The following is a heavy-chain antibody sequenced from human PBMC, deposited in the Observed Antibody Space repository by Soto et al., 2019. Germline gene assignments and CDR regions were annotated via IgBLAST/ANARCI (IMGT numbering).Heavy chain of an antibody. J-gene: IGHJ6*02. CDR1: GGSISSYY. Sequence: PSETLSLTCTVSGGSISSYYWSWIRQPPGKGLEWIGYIYYSGSTNYNPSLKSRVTISVDTSKNQFSLKLSSVTAADTAVYYCARDLAVAANDYYYGMDVWGQGTTVTVSS. V-gene: IGHV4-59*01. CDR2: IYYSGST. D-gene: IGHD6-19*01. CDR3: ARDLAVAANDYYYGMDV.